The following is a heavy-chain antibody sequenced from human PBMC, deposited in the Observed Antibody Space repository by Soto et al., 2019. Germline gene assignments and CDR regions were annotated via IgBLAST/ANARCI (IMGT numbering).Heavy chain of an antibody. Sequence: QVQLVQSGAEVKKPGSSVKVSCKASGGTFSSYAISWVRQAPGQGLEWMGGIIPIFGTANYAQKFQGRVTITADESTSTAYMERSSLRSEDTAVYYCALGPLFPMENYYGMDVWGQGTTVTVSS. CDR1: GGTFSSYA. V-gene: IGHV1-69*01. D-gene: IGHD3-16*01. CDR2: IIPIFGTA. CDR3: ALGPLFPMENYYGMDV. J-gene: IGHJ6*02.